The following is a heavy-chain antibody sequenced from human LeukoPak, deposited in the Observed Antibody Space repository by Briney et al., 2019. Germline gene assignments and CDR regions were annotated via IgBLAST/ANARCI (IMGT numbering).Heavy chain of an antibody. CDR2: INPIFGIA. CDR1: GGTFSSYA. J-gene: IGHJ6*02. V-gene: IGHV1-69*04. Sequence: SVKVSCKASGGTFSSYAISWVRQAPGQGLEWMGMINPIFGIANYAQRFQGRVTITADKSTSTDYMELSSLRSEDTAVYYCARTNIVVVPAALTNYYYYGMDVWGQGTTVTVSS. D-gene: IGHD2-2*01. CDR3: ARTNIVVVPAALTNYYYYGMDV.